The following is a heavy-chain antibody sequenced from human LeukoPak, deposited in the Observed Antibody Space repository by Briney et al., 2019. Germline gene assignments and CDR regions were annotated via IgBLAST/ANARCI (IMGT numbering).Heavy chain of an antibody. CDR2: IYSVGST. CDR3: VNSVMLRGIIRPY. D-gene: IGHD3-10*01. V-gene: IGHV3-66*01. CDR1: GFTVSSNY. J-gene: IGHJ4*02. Sequence: AGGSLRLSCAASGFTVSSNYMSWVRQAPGKGLEWVSVIYSVGSTFNADSVKGRFTISRDNSKNTLYLQMNSLRVEDTAVYYCVNSVMLRGIIRPYWGQGTLVTVSS.